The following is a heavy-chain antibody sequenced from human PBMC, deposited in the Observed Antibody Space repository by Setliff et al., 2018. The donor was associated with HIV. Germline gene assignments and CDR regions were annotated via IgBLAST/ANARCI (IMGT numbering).Heavy chain of an antibody. CDR3: ARERLSRLGFDY. Sequence: SETLSLTCNVSGGSISSDSYYWGWIRQPPGKGLEWIGSFHHSGNANYNPSLQSRVTISVDTSKNQFSLMLGSMTAADTAVYYCARERLSRLGFDYWGQGTLVTVSS. D-gene: IGHD1-1*01. CDR2: FHHSGNA. J-gene: IGHJ4*02. V-gene: IGHV4-39*07. CDR1: GGSISSDSYY.